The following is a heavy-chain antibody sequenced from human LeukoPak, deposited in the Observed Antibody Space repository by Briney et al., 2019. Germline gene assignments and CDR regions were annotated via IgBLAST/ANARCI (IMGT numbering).Heavy chain of an antibody. CDR3: ARGTSY. J-gene: IGHJ4*02. Sequence: SETLSHTRTLSGGSISRDSFYWSWTRQPAGKGLEWIGRIFSSGSTNYNPSLKSRVTISIDTSKNQFSLKLSSVTAADTAVYYCARGTSYWGQGTLVTVSS. V-gene: IGHV4-61*02. CDR1: GGSISRDSFY. CDR2: IFSSGST.